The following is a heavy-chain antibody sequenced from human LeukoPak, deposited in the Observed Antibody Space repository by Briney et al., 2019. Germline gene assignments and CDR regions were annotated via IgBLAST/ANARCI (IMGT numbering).Heavy chain of an antibody. CDR2: ISSSSSYI. J-gene: IGHJ4*02. D-gene: IGHD5-18*01. CDR3: ARGGLQYFDY. CDR1: GFTFSSYS. V-gene: IGHV3-21*01. Sequence: GGSLRLSCAASGFTFSSYSMNWVRQAPGKGLEWVSSISSSSSYIYYADSVKGRFTISRDNAKNSLYLQMNSLRAEDTAVYCCARGGLQYFDYWGQGTLVTVSS.